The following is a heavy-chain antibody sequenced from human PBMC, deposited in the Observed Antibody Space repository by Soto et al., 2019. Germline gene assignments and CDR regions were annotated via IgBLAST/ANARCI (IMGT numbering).Heavy chain of an antibody. CDR1: RYTFTTYA. CDR2: INAGNGNT. Sequence: ASVKVSCKASRYTFTTYAMHWVRQAPGQRLEWMAWINAGNGNTKYSQKFQGRVTITRDTSANTAYMELSSLRSEDTAVYYCARDSATYDVLTGYYLDHWGQGTLVTVYS. D-gene: IGHD3-9*01. CDR3: ARDSATYDVLTGYYLDH. V-gene: IGHV1-3*01. J-gene: IGHJ4*02.